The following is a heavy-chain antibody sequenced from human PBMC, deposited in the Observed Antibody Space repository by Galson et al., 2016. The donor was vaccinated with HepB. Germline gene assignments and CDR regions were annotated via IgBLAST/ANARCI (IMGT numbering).Heavy chain of an antibody. Sequence: PALVKPTQTLTLTCTFSGFSRTTSGEGVGWIRQPPGKALEWLALIYWDDDKRYSPSLKSRLTITYDTSKNQVVLTMTNMDPVDTATYYCAHSVDFRRPFDYWGQGILVTVSS. J-gene: IGHJ4*02. CDR3: AHSVDFRRPFDY. D-gene: IGHD3-9*01. CDR1: GFSRTTSGEG. CDR2: IYWDDDK. V-gene: IGHV2-5*02.